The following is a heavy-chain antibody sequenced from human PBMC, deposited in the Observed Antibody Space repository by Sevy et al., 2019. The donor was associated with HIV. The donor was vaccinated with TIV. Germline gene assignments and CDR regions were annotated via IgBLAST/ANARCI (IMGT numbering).Heavy chain of an antibody. CDR3: AKRSVQSGWSGGGANYGWDV. CDR2: LIGGGSRT. Sequence: GGSLRLSCAASGFSFSNYAMSWVRQAPGKGLEWVSTLIGGGSRTYYADSVTGRFTISRDNSRNTMYLQMNSLRAEDKAVYYSAKRSVQSGWSGGGANYGWDVCGQGTTVTVSS. J-gene: IGHJ6*02. V-gene: IGHV3-23*01. CDR1: GFSFSNYA. D-gene: IGHD2-8*02.